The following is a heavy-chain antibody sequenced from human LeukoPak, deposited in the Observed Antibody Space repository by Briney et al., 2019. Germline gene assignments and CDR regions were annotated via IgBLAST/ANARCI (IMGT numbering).Heavy chain of an antibody. Sequence: SETLSLTCTVSGGSISSSSYYWGWIRQPPGKGLERIGSIYYSGSTYYNPSLKSRVTISVDTSKNQFSLKLSSVTAADTAVYYCARYYYDSSGYYGWDYWGQGTLVTVSS. V-gene: IGHV4-39*01. CDR2: IYYSGST. J-gene: IGHJ4*02. CDR3: ARYYYDSSGYYGWDY. D-gene: IGHD3-22*01. CDR1: GGSISSSSYY.